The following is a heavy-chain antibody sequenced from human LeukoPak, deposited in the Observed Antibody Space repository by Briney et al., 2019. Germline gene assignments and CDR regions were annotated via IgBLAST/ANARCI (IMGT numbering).Heavy chain of an antibody. Sequence: SETLSLTCTVSGASISNYYWTWIRQPAGKGLEWIGRMHSSGSTIYNPSLKSRVTISVDTSKNQFSLKLSSVTAADTAVYYCARGGGFGRGFLEWFRSQPELWDYMDVWGKGTTVTVSS. J-gene: IGHJ6*03. V-gene: IGHV4-4*07. CDR3: ARGGGFGRGFLEWFRSQPELWDYMDV. CDR2: MHSSGST. D-gene: IGHD3-3*01. CDR1: GASISNYY.